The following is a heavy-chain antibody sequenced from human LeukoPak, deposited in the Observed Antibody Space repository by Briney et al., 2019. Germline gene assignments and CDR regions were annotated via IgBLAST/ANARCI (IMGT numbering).Heavy chain of an antibody. D-gene: IGHD3-16*01. CDR1: GGSISSYY. CDR3: AREGGIPGFDY. CDR2: IYYSGST. J-gene: IGHJ4*02. V-gene: IGHV4-59*01. Sequence: SETLSLTCTVSGGSISSYYWSWIRQPPGKGLEWIGYIYYSGSTNYNPSLKSRVTISVDTSKNQFSLKLSSVTAADTAVYYCAREGGIPGFDYWGQGTLVTVSS.